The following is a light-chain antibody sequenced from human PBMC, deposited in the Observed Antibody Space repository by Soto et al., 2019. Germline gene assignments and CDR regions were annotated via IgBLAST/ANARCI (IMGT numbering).Light chain of an antibody. V-gene: IGKV3-11*01. CDR2: DAS. CDR3: QQRRNWPPT. CDR1: QSVSSY. J-gene: IGKJ1*01. Sequence: EIVLTQSPATLSLSPGERATLSCRASQSVSSYLAWYQQNPGQAPRLLIYDASNRATGIPARFSGSGSGTDFTLTISSLEPEDFAVYYCQQRRNWPPTFGQGTKVEI.